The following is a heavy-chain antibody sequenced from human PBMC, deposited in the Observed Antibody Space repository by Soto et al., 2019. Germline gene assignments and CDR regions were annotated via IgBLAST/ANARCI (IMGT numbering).Heavy chain of an antibody. CDR2: VSAYNGNT. V-gene: IGHV1-18*01. J-gene: IGHJ4*02. CDR1: GYIFSSYG. Sequence: QAQLVQSGAEVKKPGASVKVSCKASGYIFSSYGISWVRQAPGQGLEWMGWVSAYNGNTNYPQKLQGRVTMTTDTSTSTAYMELSSLRADDTAMYYWARDHVGRGSYYDYWGQGTLVTVSS. D-gene: IGHD1-26*01. CDR3: ARDHVGRGSYYDY.